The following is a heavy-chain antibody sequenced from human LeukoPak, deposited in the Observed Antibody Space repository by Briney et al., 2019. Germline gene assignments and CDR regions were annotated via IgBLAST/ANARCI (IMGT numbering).Heavy chain of an antibody. J-gene: IGHJ6*03. Sequence: GASVKVSCKASGYTFTSYDINWVRQATGQGLEWMGWMNPNSGNTGYAQKFQGRVTITRNTSISTAYMELSSLRAEDTAVYYCAKDHYYGSGSPPRYMDVWGKGTTVTVSS. CDR3: AKDHYYGSGSPPRYMDV. D-gene: IGHD3-10*01. V-gene: IGHV1-8*03. CDR2: MNPNSGNT. CDR1: GYTFTSYD.